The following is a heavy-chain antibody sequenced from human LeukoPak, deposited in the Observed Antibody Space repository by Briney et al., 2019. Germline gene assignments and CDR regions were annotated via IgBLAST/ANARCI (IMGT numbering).Heavy chain of an antibody. V-gene: IGHV3-23*01. CDR1: GFTFSSYA. CDR2: ISGSGGST. Sequence: QSGGSLRLSCAASGFTFSSYAMSWVRQAPGKGLEWVSAISGSGGSTYYADSVKGRFTISRDNSKNTLYLQMNSLRAEDTAIYYCAREQPPGVYFDYWGQGTLVTVSS. D-gene: IGHD3-10*01. CDR3: AREQPPGVYFDY. J-gene: IGHJ4*02.